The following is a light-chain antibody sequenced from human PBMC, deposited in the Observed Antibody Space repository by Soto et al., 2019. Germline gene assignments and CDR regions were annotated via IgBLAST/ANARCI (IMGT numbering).Light chain of an antibody. CDR1: QSVSNNY. J-gene: IGKJ5*01. V-gene: IGKV3-20*01. CDR3: QQYGSSPIT. Sequence: EIVLTQSPGTLSLSPGERATLSCRASQSVSNNYLAWYQQKPGQAPRLLIYGASNRAIGIPDRFSGSGSGTDFTLTISRLEPEDFAVYYCQQYGSSPITFGQGTRLEIK. CDR2: GAS.